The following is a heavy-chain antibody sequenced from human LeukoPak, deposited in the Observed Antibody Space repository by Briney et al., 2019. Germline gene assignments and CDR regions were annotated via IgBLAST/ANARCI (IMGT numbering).Heavy chain of an antibody. J-gene: IGHJ4*02. CDR1: GFTFSSYG. D-gene: IGHD3-10*01. V-gene: IGHV3-33*01. CDR2: IWSDGSNK. CDR3: ATDIGSAPFDY. Sequence: GGSLRLSCAASGFTFSSYGMHWVRQAPGKGLEWVAVIWSDGSNKNYADSVKGRFTISRDNSKNTLYLQMNSLRVEDTAMYYCATDIGSAPFDYWGQGTLLTVSS.